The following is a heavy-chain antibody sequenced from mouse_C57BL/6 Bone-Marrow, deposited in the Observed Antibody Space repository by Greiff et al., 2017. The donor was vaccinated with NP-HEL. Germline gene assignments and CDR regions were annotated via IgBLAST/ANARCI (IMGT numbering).Heavy chain of an antibody. D-gene: IGHD1-1*02. CDR3: ARGKGGGFDY. V-gene: IGHV1-64*01. CDR1: GYTFTSYW. CDR2: IHPNSGST. Sequence: VQLQQPGAELVKPGASVKLSCKASGYTFTSYWMHWVKQRPGQGLEWIGMIHPNSGSTNYNEKFKRKATLTVDKSSSTAYMQRSSLTSEDSAVYYCARGKGGGFDYWGQGTTLTVSS. J-gene: IGHJ2*01.